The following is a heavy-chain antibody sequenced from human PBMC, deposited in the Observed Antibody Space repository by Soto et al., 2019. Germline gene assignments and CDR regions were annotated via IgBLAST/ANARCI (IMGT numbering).Heavy chain of an antibody. J-gene: IGHJ4*02. Sequence: QVQLQESGPGLVKPSETLSLTCTVSGGSITSSYWSWIRQPPGKGLEWIWYIYYSGSTNYNPFLKSRGTISVDTSKTQFSLNLSSVTAADTAVYFCARGLRYFDWWGQGTLVTVSS. CDR2: IYYSGST. CDR3: ARGLRYFDW. V-gene: IGHV4-59*01. CDR1: GGSITSSY. D-gene: IGHD3-9*01.